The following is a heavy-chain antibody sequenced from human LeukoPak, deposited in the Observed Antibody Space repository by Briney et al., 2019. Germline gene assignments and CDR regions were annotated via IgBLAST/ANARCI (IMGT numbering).Heavy chain of an antibody. J-gene: IGHJ4*02. D-gene: IGHD3-9*01. CDR3: ARGNILTGYYFDY. CDR2: ISSSGSTI. Sequence: QPGGSLRLSCAASGFTFSSYEMNWVRQAPGKGLEWVSYISSSGSTIYYADSVKGRFTISRDNAKNSLYLQMNSLRAEDTAVYYCARGNILTGYYFDYLGQGTLVTVSS. V-gene: IGHV3-48*03. CDR1: GFTFSSYE.